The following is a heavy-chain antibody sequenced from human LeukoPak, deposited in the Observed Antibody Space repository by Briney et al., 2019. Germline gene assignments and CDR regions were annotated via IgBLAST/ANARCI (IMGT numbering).Heavy chain of an antibody. D-gene: IGHD3-10*01. J-gene: IGHJ4*02. Sequence: GGSLRLSCAASGFTFSGSAMHWVRQASGKGLEWVGRIRSKANSYATAYAASVKGRFTISRDDSKNTAYLQMNSLRAEDTAVYYCAKDLSGRKGSFDYWGQGTLVTVSS. V-gene: IGHV3-73*01. CDR2: IRSKANSYAT. CDR1: GFTFSGSA. CDR3: AKDLSGRKGSFDY.